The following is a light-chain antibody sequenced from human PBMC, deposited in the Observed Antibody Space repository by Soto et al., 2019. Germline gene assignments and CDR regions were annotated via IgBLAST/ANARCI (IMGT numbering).Light chain of an antibody. CDR1: QTISSY. CDR3: QQTFRTPHT. J-gene: IGKJ2*01. V-gene: IGKV1-39*01. CDR2: SAS. Sequence: DIQVTQSPASLSASVGDRVSITCRASQTISSYLNWYQQKPGAAPKLLIYSASTLQSGVPSRFSGSGFGTDYTLTISSLQPADFAVYYCQQTFRTPHTFGQGTKLDIE.